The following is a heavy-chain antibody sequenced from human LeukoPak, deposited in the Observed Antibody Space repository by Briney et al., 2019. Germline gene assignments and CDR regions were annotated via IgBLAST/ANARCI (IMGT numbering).Heavy chain of an antibody. CDR3: ARHLPYSNNWYATDY. CDR2: IYPGDSDT. Sequence: GESLKISCKGSGYSFTSYWIAWVRQMPGKGLEWMGIIYPGDSDTRYSPSFQGQVTISADKSISTAYLQWSSLQASDTARYYCARHLPYSNNWYATDYWGQGTLSPSHQ. D-gene: IGHD6-13*01. CDR1: GYSFTSYW. J-gene: IGHJ4*02. V-gene: IGHV5-51*01.